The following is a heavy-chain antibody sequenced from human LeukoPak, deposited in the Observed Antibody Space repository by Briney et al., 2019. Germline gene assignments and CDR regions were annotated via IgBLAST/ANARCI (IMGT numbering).Heavy chain of an antibody. V-gene: IGHV3-74*01. CDR3: ARETVAAFSYFDY. Sequence: GGSLRLSCAASGFTYSSYWMHWVRQAPGKGLVWVSRINSDGSSTSYADSVKGRFTISRDNAKNSLYLQMNSLRAGDTAVYYCARETVAAFSYFDYWGQGTLVTVSS. CDR2: INSDGSST. CDR1: GFTYSSYW. D-gene: IGHD2-15*01. J-gene: IGHJ4*02.